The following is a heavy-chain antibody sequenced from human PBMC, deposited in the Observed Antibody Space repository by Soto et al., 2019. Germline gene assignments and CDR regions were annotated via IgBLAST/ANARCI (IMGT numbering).Heavy chain of an antibody. CDR2: VSGNGAVT. CDR3: AKVPASLKTFDY. J-gene: IGHJ4*02. Sequence: EVQLLDSGGGLAQPGGSLRLSCAASGFTFGNYAMNWVRQAPGKGLEWVSTVSGNGAVTYYADSVKGRFTISRDNSRSTLYLQMNNLRAEDTAIYFCAKVPASLKTFDYWGQATLVTVSS. CDR1: GFTFGNYA. V-gene: IGHV3-23*01. D-gene: IGHD2-2*01.